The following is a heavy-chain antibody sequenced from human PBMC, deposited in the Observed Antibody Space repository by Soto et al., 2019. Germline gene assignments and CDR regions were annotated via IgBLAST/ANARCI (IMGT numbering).Heavy chain of an antibody. V-gene: IGHV1-46*01. Sequence: ASVKVSCKASGYTFTSYYMHWVRQAPGQGLEWMGIINPSGGSTSYAQKFQGRVTMTRDTSTSTAYMELSRLTSDDTAVYYCARGIGSVGATHYFDFWGQGTLVTVSS. D-gene: IGHD1-26*01. CDR1: GYTFTSYY. CDR2: INPSGGST. J-gene: IGHJ4*02. CDR3: ARGIGSVGATHYFDF.